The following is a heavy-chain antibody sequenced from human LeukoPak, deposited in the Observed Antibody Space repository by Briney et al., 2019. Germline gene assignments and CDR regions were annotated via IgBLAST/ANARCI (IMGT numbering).Heavy chain of an antibody. CDR2: ISGSGGST. CDR3: AKDLFLADTPWGY. CDR1: GFTFSSYS. V-gene: IGHV3-23*01. J-gene: IGHJ4*02. D-gene: IGHD1-26*01. Sequence: GGSLRLSCAASGFTFSSYSMNWVRQAPGKGLEWVSAISGSGGSTYYADSVKGRSTISRDNSKNTLYLQMNSLRAEDTAVYYCAKDLFLADTPWGYWGQGTLVTVSS.